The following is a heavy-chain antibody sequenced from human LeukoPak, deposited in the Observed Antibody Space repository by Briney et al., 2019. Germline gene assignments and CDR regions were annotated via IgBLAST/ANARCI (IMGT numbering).Heavy chain of an antibody. CDR3: ANGGGGF. CDR1: GITVSNAW. D-gene: IGHD3-16*01. Sequence: GGSLRLSCAASGITVSNAWMSWVRQAPGKGLEWVSSITGSGTGTFYADSVRGRFTISRDNSKKTVYLQMNSLRVEDTAVYYCANGGGGFWGQGTLVTVSS. J-gene: IGHJ4*02. CDR2: ITGSGTGT. V-gene: IGHV3-23*01.